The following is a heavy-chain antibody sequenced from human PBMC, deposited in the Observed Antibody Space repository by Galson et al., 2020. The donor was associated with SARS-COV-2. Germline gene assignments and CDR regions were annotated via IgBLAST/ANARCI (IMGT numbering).Heavy chain of an antibody. D-gene: IGHD1-26*01. J-gene: IGHJ4*02. CDR3: ARPYSGSYNSDFNY. CDR2: ISYDGSNK. V-gene: IGHV3-30*04. Sequence: QLGESLKISCAASGFTFSSYAMHWVRQAPGKGLEWVAVISYDGSNKYYADSVKGRFTISSDNSKNTLYLQMNSLRAEDTAVYYCARPYSGSYNSDFNYWGQGTLVTVSS. CDR1: GFTFSSYA.